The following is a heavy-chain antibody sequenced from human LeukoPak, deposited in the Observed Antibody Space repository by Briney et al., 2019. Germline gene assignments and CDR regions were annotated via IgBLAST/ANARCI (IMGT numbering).Heavy chain of an antibody. CDR2: ISYDGSNK. CDR1: GFTLSSYG. V-gene: IGHV3-30*18. Sequence: PGRSLRLSCAASGFTLSSYGMHWVRQAPGKGLEWVAVISYDGSNKYYADSVKGRFTISRDNSKNTLYLQMNSLRAEDTAVYYCAKDYYDSSGYSYYYYYYGMDVWGQGTTVTVSS. J-gene: IGHJ6*02. D-gene: IGHD3-22*01. CDR3: AKDYYDSSGYSYYYYYYGMDV.